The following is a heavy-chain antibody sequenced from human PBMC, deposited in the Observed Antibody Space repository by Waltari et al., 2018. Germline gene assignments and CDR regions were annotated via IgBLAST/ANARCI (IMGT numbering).Heavy chain of an antibody. V-gene: IGHV5-51*01. CDR3: ARGDSAAAGNH. D-gene: IGHD6-13*01. CDR2: IYPGDSYT. J-gene: IGHJ4*02. CDR1: GYTFTSYD. Sequence: VQLVQSGAEVKKPGASVKVSCKASGYTFTSYDINWVRQMPGKGLEWMGIIYPGDSYTRYSPSFQGQVTISADKSISTAYLQWSSLKASDTAMYYCARGDSAAAGNHWGQGTLVTVSS.